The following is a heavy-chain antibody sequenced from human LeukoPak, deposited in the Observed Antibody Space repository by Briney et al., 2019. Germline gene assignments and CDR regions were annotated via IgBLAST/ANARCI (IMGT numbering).Heavy chain of an antibody. V-gene: IGHV1-18*01. CDR3: ARRFYDSSGYYEAHDY. D-gene: IGHD3-22*01. CDR2: ISAYNDHT. CDR1: GYTFTSYG. Sequence: GASVKVSCKAFGYTFTSYGISWMRQAPGQGLEWMGWISAYNDHTDYAQNLQGRVTMTTDTSTDTAYMELTSLRSDDTALYFCARRFYDSSGYYEAHDYWGQGTLVTVSS. J-gene: IGHJ4*02.